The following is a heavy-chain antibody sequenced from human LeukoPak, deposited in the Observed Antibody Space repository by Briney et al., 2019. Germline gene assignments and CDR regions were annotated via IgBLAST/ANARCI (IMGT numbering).Heavy chain of an antibody. J-gene: IGHJ4*02. CDR1: GDSITSRTSC. CDR3: ARHVAVAANYDY. Sequence: SETLSLTCTVSGDSITSRTSCWSWISQPPGKGLEWITCIYHTGDTFYSPSLRSRVTISIDTSKNQFSLKLSSVTAADTALYYCARHVAVAANYDYWGQGSLVIVSS. CDR2: IYHTGDT. D-gene: IGHD6-19*01. V-gene: IGHV4-39*01.